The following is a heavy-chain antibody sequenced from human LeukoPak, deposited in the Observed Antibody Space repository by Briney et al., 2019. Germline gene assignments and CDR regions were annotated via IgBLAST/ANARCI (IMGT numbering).Heavy chain of an antibody. CDR3: TTDRGVAARPLFDF. CDR2: IKSKTDGGTT. Sequence: GGSLRLSCAASGFTLTNAWMGWVRQAPGKGLEWIGRIKSKTDGGTTDYAAPVKGRFTISRDDSRNTLYLQLNGLKSEDTAEYYCTTDRGVAARPLFDFWGQGILVTVSS. CDR1: GFTLTNAW. D-gene: IGHD6-6*01. V-gene: IGHV3-15*01. J-gene: IGHJ4*02.